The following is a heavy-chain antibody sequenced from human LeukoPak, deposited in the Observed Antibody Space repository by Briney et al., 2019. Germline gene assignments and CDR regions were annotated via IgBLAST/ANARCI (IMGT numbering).Heavy chain of an antibody. J-gene: IGHJ3*02. V-gene: IGHV4-4*07. CDR3: ARAMAVVGSPPLRAFDI. Sequence: SETLSVNGTVSGGPLRSYYWSWIRQHAGTGLAWIGSIYTTGSTNYNPSLKSRVNMSIDASKNQFSLKLSSVTAADTAVYYCARAMAVVGSPPLRAFDIWGQGTMVTVSS. CDR1: GGPLRSYY. D-gene: IGHD6-19*01. CDR2: IYTTGST.